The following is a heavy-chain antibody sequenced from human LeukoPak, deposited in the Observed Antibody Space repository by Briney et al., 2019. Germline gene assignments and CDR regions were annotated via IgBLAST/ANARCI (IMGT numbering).Heavy chain of an antibody. CDR3: ARRGYSYGYRVNWFDP. CDR2: IYYSGST. J-gene: IGHJ5*02. D-gene: IGHD5-18*01. V-gene: IGHV4-39*01. Sequence: SETLSLTCTVSGGSISSSSYYWGWVRQPPGKGLEWIGSIYYSGSTYYNSALNSRLTISVDTSKNQFSLNLASVTAADTAVYYCARRGYSYGYRVNWFDPWGQGTLVTVSS. CDR1: GGSISSSSYY.